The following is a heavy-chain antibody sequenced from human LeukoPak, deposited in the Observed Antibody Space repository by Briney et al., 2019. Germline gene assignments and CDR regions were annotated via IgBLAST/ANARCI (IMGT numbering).Heavy chain of an antibody. J-gene: IGHJ6*03. CDR2: INPNSGGT. D-gene: IGHD6-19*01. CDR3: ARGPDIAVAGDYYYYYMDV. CDR1: GYTFTGYY. V-gene: IGHV1-2*02. Sequence: GASVTVSFKASGYTFTGYYMHWVRQPPGQGLEWMGWINPNSGGTNYAQKFQGRVTMTRDTSISTAYMELSSLRSEDTAVYYCARGPDIAVAGDYYYYYMDVWGKGTTVTVSS.